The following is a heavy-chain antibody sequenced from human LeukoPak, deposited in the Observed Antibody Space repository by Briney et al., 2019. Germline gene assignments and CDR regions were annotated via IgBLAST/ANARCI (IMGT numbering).Heavy chain of an antibody. D-gene: IGHD4-17*01. Sequence: GGSLRLSCAASGFTFTTYTMNWVRQAPGKGLEWVSFISSSGATVYYADSVRGRFTISGDNAKNSLYLQMNSLRAEDTAVYYCARNAYGAQTPSDVWGQGTTVTVSS. CDR3: ARNAYGAQTPSDV. V-gene: IGHV3-48*04. CDR1: GFTFTTYT. CDR2: ISSSGATV. J-gene: IGHJ6*02.